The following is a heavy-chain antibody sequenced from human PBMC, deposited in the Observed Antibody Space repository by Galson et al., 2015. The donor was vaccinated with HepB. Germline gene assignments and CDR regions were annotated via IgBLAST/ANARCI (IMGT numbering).Heavy chain of an antibody. CDR2: IGVNAGNT. V-gene: IGHV3-23*01. J-gene: IGHJ2*01. CDR3: AKATGNWGKGEDWYFDL. Sequence: SLRLSCAASGFTFSSLGMTWVRQAPGKGLECVSAIGVNAGNTDYADSVKGRFTISRGTSKNTLYLQMNSLRVDDTAVYYCAKATGNWGKGEDWYFDLWGRGTLVTVSS. CDR1: GFTFSSLG. D-gene: IGHD7-27*01.